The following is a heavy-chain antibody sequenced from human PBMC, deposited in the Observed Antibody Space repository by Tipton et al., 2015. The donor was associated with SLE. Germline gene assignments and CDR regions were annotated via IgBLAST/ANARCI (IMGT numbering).Heavy chain of an antibody. V-gene: IGHV4-59*01. CDR2: IYYSGST. D-gene: IGHD6-19*01. CDR1: GGSISSYY. J-gene: IGHJ4*02. CDR3: ARVRGGWPDY. Sequence: TLSLTCTVSGGSISSYYWSWIRQPPGKGLEWIGYIYYSGSTNYNPSLKSRVTISVDTSKNQFSLRLSSVTAADTAVYYCARVRGGWPDYWGQGTLVTVSS.